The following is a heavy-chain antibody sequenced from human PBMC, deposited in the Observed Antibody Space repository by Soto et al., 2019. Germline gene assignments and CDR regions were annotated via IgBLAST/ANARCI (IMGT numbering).Heavy chain of an antibody. D-gene: IGHD1-1*01. J-gene: IGHJ3*02. Sequence: QVQLQESGPGLVKPSQTLSLTCTVSGGSISSGDYYWSWIRQPPGKALEWIGYIFYSGSTDYNPSLQSRVIISVDTSKDQAALQRSSVTAADTAVYYCARERGTGTSHWAFDNWGQGPMVPVSS. CDR2: IFYSGST. V-gene: IGHV4-30-4*01. CDR3: ARERGTGTSHWAFDN. CDR1: GGSISSGDYY.